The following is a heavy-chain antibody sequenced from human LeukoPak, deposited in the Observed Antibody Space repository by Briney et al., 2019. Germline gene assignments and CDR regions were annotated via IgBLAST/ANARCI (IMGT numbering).Heavy chain of an antibody. D-gene: IGHD4-17*01. CDR3: ARGYGPNDAFDI. CDR1: GYTFTDYY. V-gene: IGHV1-2*02. CDR2: INPNSGGT. Sequence: ASVKVSCKASGYTFTDYYMHWVRQAPGQGLEWMGWINPNSGGTNYAQKFQGRVTMTRDTSISTAYMELSRLRSDDTAVYYCARGYGPNDAFDIWGQGTMVTVSS. J-gene: IGHJ3*02.